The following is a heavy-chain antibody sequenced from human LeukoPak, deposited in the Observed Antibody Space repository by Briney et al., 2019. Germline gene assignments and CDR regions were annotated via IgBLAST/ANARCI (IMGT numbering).Heavy chain of an antibody. V-gene: IGHV5-51*01. Sequence: GESLKISCKGSGSSFTSYWIGWVRQMPGKGLEWMGIIYPGDSDTRYSPSFQGQVTISADKSISTAYLQWSSLKASDTAMYYCARWTYYYGSGSYPDAFDIWGQGTMVTVSS. CDR1: GSSFTSYW. D-gene: IGHD3-10*01. CDR3: ARWTYYYGSGSYPDAFDI. J-gene: IGHJ3*02. CDR2: IYPGDSDT.